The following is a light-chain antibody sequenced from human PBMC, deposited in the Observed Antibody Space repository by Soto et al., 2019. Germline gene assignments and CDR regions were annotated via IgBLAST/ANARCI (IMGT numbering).Light chain of an antibody. CDR2: GAS. CDR1: QGVSSN. V-gene: IGKV3-15*01. CDR3: HQYNKWPSFT. J-gene: IGKJ4*01. Sequence: IVMTQSPATLSVSPGERATLSCRASQGVSSNLAWYQQKPGQAPRLLMYGASTRATGIPARFSGSGSGTEFTLTISSLQSEDFAVYYCHQYNKWPSFTFGGGTKVEIK.